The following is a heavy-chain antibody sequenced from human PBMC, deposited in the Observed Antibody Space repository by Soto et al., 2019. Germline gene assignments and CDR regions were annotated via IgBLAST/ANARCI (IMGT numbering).Heavy chain of an antibody. CDR2: IYYSGST. J-gene: IGHJ6*03. CDR3: AVYNWNDYYYMDV. V-gene: IGHV4-39*01. CDR1: GGSISSSSYY. Sequence: ASETLSLTCTVSGGSISSSSYYWGWIRQPPGKGLEWIGSIYYSGSTYYNPSLKSRVTISVDTSKNQFSLKLSSVTAADTAVYYCAVYNWNDYYYMDVWGKGTTVTVSS. D-gene: IGHD1-20*01.